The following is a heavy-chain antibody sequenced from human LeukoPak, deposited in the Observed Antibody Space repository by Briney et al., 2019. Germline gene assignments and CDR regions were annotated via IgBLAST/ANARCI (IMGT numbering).Heavy chain of an antibody. D-gene: IGHD6-25*01. CDR2: INHSGST. Sequence: PSETLSLTCAVYGGSFSGYYWSWIRQPPGKGLEWIGEINHSGSTNYNPSLKSRVTISVDTSKNQFSLKLSSVTAADTAVYYCALSGYRERNDNYWGQGTLTTVSS. CDR3: ALSGYRERNDNY. V-gene: IGHV4-34*01. J-gene: IGHJ4*02. CDR1: GGSFSGYY.